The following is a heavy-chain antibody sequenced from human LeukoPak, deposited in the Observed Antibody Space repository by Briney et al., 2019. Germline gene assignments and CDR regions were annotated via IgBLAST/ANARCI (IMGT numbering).Heavy chain of an antibody. CDR3: AKDQRSIAVAGYFDY. D-gene: IGHD6-19*01. CDR1: GFTFSRYT. J-gene: IGHJ4*02. Sequence: GGSLRLSCAASGFTFSRYTMNWVRQAPGKGLEWVSSISSNSGFKKYADSLKGRFTISRDNAKNSLYLQMNSLRAEDTAIYYCAKDQRSIAVAGYFDYWGQGTLVTVSS. CDR2: ISSNSGFK. V-gene: IGHV3-21*04.